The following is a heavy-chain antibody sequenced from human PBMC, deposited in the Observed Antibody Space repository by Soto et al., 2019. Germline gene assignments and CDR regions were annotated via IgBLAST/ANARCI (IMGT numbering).Heavy chain of an antibody. CDR1: GFTFSSYG. CDR2: ISYDGSNK. V-gene: IGHV3-30*18. D-gene: IGHD5-12*01. CDR3: AKDHRVATIFFVHEAYYDRMDV. Sequence: GSLRLSCAASGFTFSSYGMHWVRQAPGKGLAWVAVISYDGSNKYYADSVKGRFTISRDNSKNRLYLQMNSLRAEDTAVYYCAKDHRVATIFFVHEAYYDRMDVWGQGTTVT. J-gene: IGHJ6*02.